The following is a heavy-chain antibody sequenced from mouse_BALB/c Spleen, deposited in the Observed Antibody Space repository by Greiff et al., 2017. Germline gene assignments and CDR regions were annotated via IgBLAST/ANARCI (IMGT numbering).Heavy chain of an antibody. CDR2: IRNKANGYTA. J-gene: IGHJ4*01. Sequence: EVKLVESGGGFVQPGGSLRLSCATSGFTFTDYYMSWVRQPPGKALEWLGFIRNKANGYTAEYSASVKGRFTISRDNSQSILYLHMHTLRAEDSATYDGAGVVSGTRYHAMDYWGQGTSVTVSS. V-gene: IGHV7-3*02. CDR1: GFTFTDYY. CDR3: AGVVSGTRYHAMDY. D-gene: IGHD4-1*01.